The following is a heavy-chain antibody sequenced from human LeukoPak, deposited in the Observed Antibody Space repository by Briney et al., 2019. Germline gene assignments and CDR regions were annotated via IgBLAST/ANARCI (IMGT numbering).Heavy chain of an antibody. CDR2: IIPIFGTA. CDR3: ARGEVDTAMVGYYYYYMDV. D-gene: IGHD5-18*01. CDR1: GGTFSSYA. V-gene: IGHV1-69*06. J-gene: IGHJ6*03. Sequence: ASVKVSCKASGGTFSSYAISWVRQAPGQGLEWMGGIIPIFGTANYAQKFQGRVTITADKSTSTAYMELSSLRSEDTAVYYCARGEVDTAMVGYYYYYMDVWGKGTTVTVSS.